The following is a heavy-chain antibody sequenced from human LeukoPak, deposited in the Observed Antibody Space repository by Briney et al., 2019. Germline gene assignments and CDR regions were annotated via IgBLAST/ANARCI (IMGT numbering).Heavy chain of an antibody. CDR2: ISAFNANT. D-gene: IGHD3-16*01. Sequence: ASVKVSCKASGYTFSNHGITWVRQAPGQGLEWMGWISAFNANTHYAQNFQGRVTMTTDASTSTAYTEVRGLISDDTAVYYCARIVGSNHLYWYFDYWGQGALVTVSS. V-gene: IGHV1-18*01. CDR1: GYTFSNHG. CDR3: ARIVGSNHLYWYFDY. J-gene: IGHJ4*02.